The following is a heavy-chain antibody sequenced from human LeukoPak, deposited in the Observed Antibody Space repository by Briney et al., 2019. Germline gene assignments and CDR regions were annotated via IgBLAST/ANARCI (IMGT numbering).Heavy chain of an antibody. CDR1: GFSFSSYA. D-gene: IGHD1-26*01. Sequence: QPGGSLRLSCAASGFSFSSYAMSWVRQAPGKGLEWVSVISGSGGSTYYADSVKGRFTISRDNSKNTLYLQMNSLRTEDTAVYYCAKENSGSYPGYFDYWGQGTLVTVSS. V-gene: IGHV3-23*01. CDR2: ISGSGGST. J-gene: IGHJ4*02. CDR3: AKENSGSYPGYFDY.